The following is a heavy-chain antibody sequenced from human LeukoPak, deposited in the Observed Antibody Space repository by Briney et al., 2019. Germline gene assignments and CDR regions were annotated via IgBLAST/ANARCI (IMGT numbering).Heavy chain of an antibody. V-gene: IGHV3-23*01. CDR2: ISGSGGST. J-gene: IGHJ4*02. CDR3: AKVIEVQLWVYFDY. Sequence: GGSLRLSCAASGFTFSSYAMSWVRQAPGKGLEWVSAISGSGGSTYYAASVKGRFTISRDNSKNTLYLQMNSLRAEDTAVYYCAKVIEVQLWVYFDYWGQGTLVTVSS. CDR1: GFTFSSYA. D-gene: IGHD5-18*01.